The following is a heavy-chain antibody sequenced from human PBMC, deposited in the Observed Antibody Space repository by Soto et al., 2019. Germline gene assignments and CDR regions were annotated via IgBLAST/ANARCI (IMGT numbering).Heavy chain of an antibody. D-gene: IGHD2-2*01. V-gene: IGHV3-53*01. CDR1: GFAVNSDY. CDR3: VRTSSY. Sequence: GGSLRLSCAASGFAVNSDYMSWVRQAPGKGLEWVSVIFGGGTTHYSDSVKGRFTISRDNSKNTVFLQMNSLRVEGTAVYFCVRTSSYWGQGTRVTVSS. CDR2: IFGGGTT. J-gene: IGHJ4*02.